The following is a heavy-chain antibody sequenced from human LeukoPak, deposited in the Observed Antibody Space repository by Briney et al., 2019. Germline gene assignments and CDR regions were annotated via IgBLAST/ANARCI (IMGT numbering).Heavy chain of an antibody. CDR3: ARVPYDFWSGYPNYYFDY. J-gene: IGHJ4*02. CDR2: IYYGGST. CDR1: GGSISSYY. D-gene: IGHD3-3*01. Sequence: SETLSLTCTVSGGSISSYYWSWIRQPPGKGLEWIGYIYYGGSTNYNPSLKSRVTISVDTSKNQFSLKLSSVTAADTAVYYCARVPYDFWSGYPNYYFDYWGQGTLVTVSS. V-gene: IGHV4-59*01.